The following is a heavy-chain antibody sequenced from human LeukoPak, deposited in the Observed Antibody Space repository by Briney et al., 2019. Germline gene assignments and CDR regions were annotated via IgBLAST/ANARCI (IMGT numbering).Heavy chain of an antibody. V-gene: IGHV1-2*02. CDR3: ARVLEIAVAAPDH. CDR2: INPNSGGT. J-gene: IGHJ4*02. D-gene: IGHD6-19*01. CDR1: GYTFTGYY. Sequence: APVKVSCKASGYTFTGYYMHWVRQAPGQGLEWMGWINPNSGGTNYAQKFQRRVTMTRDTSISTAYMELSRLRSEDTAVYYCARVLEIAVAAPDHGGEGTLVPVSS.